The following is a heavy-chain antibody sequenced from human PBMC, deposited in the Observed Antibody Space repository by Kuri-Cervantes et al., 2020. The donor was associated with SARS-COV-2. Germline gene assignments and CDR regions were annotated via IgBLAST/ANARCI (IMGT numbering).Heavy chain of an antibody. CDR3: ARDTVRGVIRYYFDY. CDR1: GFTFGSYG. CDR2: IWYDGSNK. J-gene: IGHJ4*01. D-gene: IGHD3-16*02. Sequence: GESLKISCSASGFTFGSYGMHWVRQAPGKGLEWVAVIWYDGSNKYYADSVKGRFTISRDNSKNTLYLQTNSLRAEDTAVYYCARDTVRGVIRYYFDYWGQGTLVTVSS. V-gene: IGHV3-33*08.